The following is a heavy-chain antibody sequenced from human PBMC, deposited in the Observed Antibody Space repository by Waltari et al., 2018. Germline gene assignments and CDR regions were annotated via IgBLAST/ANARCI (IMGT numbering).Heavy chain of an antibody. CDR3: ASSLYGDYTQIWGRVFDY. V-gene: IGHV3-23*01. D-gene: IGHD4-17*01. CDR2: ISGSGGST. Sequence: VQLLESGGGLVQSGGSLRLSCAASGFTFRSYAMNWVRQAPGTGVEGGAGISGSGGSTDYAESVKGRFTISRDNSKNTLYLQMNNLRVEDTAVYYCASSLYGDYTQIWGRVFDYWGQGTLVTVSS. J-gene: IGHJ4*02. CDR1: GFTFRSYA.